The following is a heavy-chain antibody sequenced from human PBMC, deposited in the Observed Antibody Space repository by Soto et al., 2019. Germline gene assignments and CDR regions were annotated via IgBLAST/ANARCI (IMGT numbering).Heavy chain of an antibody. CDR2: IYYSGST. Sequence: QVQLQESGPGLVKPSQTLSLTCTVSGGSISSGGYYWSWIRQHPGKGLEWIGYIYYSGSTYYNPSLKSRVTISVDTSQNQFSLKLSSVTAADTAVYYCARDLAPGESVDPVAVAGDDAFDIWGEGTMVTVSS. J-gene: IGHJ3*02. D-gene: IGHD6-19*01. CDR3: ARDLAPGESVDPVAVAGDDAFDI. CDR1: GGSISSGGYY. V-gene: IGHV4-31*03.